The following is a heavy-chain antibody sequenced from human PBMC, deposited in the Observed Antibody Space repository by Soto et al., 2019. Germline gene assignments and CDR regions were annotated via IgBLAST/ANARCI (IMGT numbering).Heavy chain of an antibody. V-gene: IGHV3-74*01. D-gene: IGHD2-8*01. J-gene: IGHJ4*02. CDR2: INPGGSIT. CDR3: ARVPTGKYGVWNY. CDR1: GFTFSSYA. Sequence: GGSLRLSCAASGFTFSSYAMHWVRQAPGKGLVWVSRINPGGSITAYADSVKGRFTISRDNAKNTLYLQMNSLRGDDTAVYYCARVPTGKYGVWNYWGQGTLVTVSS.